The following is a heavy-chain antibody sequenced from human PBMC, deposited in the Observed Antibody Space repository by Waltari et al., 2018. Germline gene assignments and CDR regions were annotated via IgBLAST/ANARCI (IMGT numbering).Heavy chain of an antibody. CDR1: GYNFVNYG. J-gene: IGHJ3*01. CDR2: FNSNNGKT. Sequence: QVYLVHSGAEMKKPGASVKVSCKASGYNFVNYGISWVRQAPGQGLEWVGGFNSNNGKTNYAQNLQYRVTMTMDRSTATAHMELRSLRSDDTAVYYCARVVFSGRYPHGFDFWGQGTMVTVS. V-gene: IGHV1-18*01. D-gene: IGHD1-26*01. CDR3: ARVVFSGRYPHGFDF.